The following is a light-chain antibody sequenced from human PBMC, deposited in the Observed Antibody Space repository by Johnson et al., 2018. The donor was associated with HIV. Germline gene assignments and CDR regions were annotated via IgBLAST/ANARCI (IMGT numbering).Light chain of an antibody. V-gene: IGLV1-51*02. J-gene: IGLJ1*01. CDR2: ENN. CDR1: NSNIGNNY. Sequence: SVLTQPPSVSAAPGQKVTISCSGSNSNIGNNYVSWYQQVPGTAPKLLIYENNKRPSGIPDRFSGSKSGTSATLGITGIQPGDEADYYCGTWDCRLSNVFGTGTKFTVL. CDR3: GTWDCRLSNV.